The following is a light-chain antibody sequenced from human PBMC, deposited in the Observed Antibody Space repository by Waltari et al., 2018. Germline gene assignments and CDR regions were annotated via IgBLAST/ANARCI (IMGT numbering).Light chain of an antibody. J-gene: IGKJ1*01. CDR3: QQFNDWPRT. V-gene: IGKV3-15*01. Sequence: EVVMTQSPATLSVSPGGRATLSCRASRSISINLVWYQQRPGQAPRLLIYGASTRATDIPARFSGSGSGTEFTLTISSLQSEDAAVYYCQQFNDWPRTSGQGTKVEVK. CDR2: GAS. CDR1: RSISIN.